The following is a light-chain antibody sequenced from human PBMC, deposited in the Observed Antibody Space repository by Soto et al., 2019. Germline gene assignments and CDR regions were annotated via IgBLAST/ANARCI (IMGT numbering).Light chain of an antibody. CDR3: QQYGSSPVT. V-gene: IGKV3-20*01. Sequence: EIVLTQSPGTLSLSPGERATLSCRASQSVSSSYLAWYQQKPGQAPRLLIYATSTRATGIPARFSGSGSGTDFTLTISRLEPEDFAVYYCQQYGSSPVTFGQGTKVEIK. CDR1: QSVSSSY. J-gene: IGKJ1*01. CDR2: ATS.